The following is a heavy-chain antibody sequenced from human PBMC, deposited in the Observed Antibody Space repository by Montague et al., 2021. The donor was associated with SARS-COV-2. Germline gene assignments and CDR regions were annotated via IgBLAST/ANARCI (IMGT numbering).Heavy chain of an antibody. V-gene: IGHV6-1*01. Sequence: CAISGDSVWSNTAAWNWIRQSPSGGLEWLGRTNYRSKWTNDYATSVEGRISIDPDTSKNQFFLHLRSVTPEDTGVYYCVRDTGSAESGFDAWGQGTLVNVSS. D-gene: IGHD4-17*01. CDR3: VRDTGSAESGFDA. CDR1: GDSVWSNTAA. CDR2: TNYRSKWTN. J-gene: IGHJ4*02.